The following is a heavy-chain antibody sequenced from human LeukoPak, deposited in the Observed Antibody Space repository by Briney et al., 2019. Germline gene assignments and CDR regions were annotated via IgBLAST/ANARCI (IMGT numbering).Heavy chain of an antibody. V-gene: IGHV1-46*01. J-gene: IGHJ3*02. CDR2: INPSGGST. CDR1: GYTFTSYY. CDR3: ATLQTHDAFDI. Sequence: GASVTVSCKASGYTFTSYYMHWVRQAPGQGLEWMGIINPSGGSTSYAQKFQGRVTMTRDTSTSTVYMELSSLRSEDTAVYYCATLQTHDAFDIWGQGTMVTVSS. D-gene: IGHD1-1*01.